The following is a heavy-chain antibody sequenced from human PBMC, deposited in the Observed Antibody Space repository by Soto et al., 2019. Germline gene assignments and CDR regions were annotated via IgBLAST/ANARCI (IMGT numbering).Heavy chain of an antibody. CDR3: ARRWFGELWDWFDP. J-gene: IGHJ5*02. Sequence: GASVKVSCKASGYTFTCYGISWVRQAPGQGLEWMGWISAYNGNTNYAQKLQGRVTMTTDTSTSTAYMELRSLRSDDTAVYYCARRWFGELWDWFDPWGQGTLVTVSS. V-gene: IGHV1-18*01. D-gene: IGHD3-10*01. CDR2: ISAYNGNT. CDR1: GYTFTCYG.